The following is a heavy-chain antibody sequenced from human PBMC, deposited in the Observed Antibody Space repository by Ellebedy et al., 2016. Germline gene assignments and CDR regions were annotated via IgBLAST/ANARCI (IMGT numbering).Heavy chain of an antibody. CDR1: GFTFSSYG. V-gene: IGHV3-33*01. D-gene: IGHD1-14*01. CDR2: IWYDGSNK. CDR3: ARGYIPYYYGMDV. Sequence: GESLKISCAASGFTFSSYGMHWVRQAPGKGLEWVAVIWYDGSNKYYADSVKGRFTISRDNSKNTLYLQMNSLRAEDTAVYYCARGYIPYYYGMDVWGQGTTVTVSS. J-gene: IGHJ6*02.